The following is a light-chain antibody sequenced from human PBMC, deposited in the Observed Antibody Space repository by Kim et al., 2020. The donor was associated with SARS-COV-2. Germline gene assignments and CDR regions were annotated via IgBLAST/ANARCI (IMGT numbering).Light chain of an antibody. CDR2: AAS. V-gene: IGKV1-39*01. J-gene: IGKJ1*01. CDR1: QSISSY. Sequence: DIQMTQSPSSLSASVGDRVTIPCRASQSISSYLNWYQQKPGKVPKLLIYAASSFQSGVPSRFSGSGSGTDFTLTISSLQPEDFATYYCQQSYGIPRTFGQGTKVDIK. CDR3: QQSYGIPRT.